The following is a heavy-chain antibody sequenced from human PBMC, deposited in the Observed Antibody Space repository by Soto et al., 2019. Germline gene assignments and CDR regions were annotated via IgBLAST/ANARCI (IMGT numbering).Heavy chain of an antibody. Sequence: QVQLVQSGTEVKRPGASVKVSCTASGYTFSNYGVSWMRQAPGQGLEWVGWFDPANQNTNYEQKYKDRATMTADTSTSTAYMELRGLRSDDTAVYYGARVKFGDPLDFWGQGTL. D-gene: IGHD2-21*02. J-gene: IGHJ4*02. V-gene: IGHV1-18*01. CDR2: FDPANQNT. CDR3: ARVKFGDPLDF. CDR1: GYTFSNYG.